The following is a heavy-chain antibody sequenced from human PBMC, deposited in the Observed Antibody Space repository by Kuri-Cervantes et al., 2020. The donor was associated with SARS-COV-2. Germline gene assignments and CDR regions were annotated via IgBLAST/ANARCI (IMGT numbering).Heavy chain of an antibody. V-gene: IGHV1-3*01. CDR2: INAGNGNT. CDR3: ARGGDFWYFYYGMDV. J-gene: IGHJ6*02. CDR1: GYTFTSYY. Sequence: ASVKVSCKASGYTFTSYYMHWVRQAPGQRLEWMGWINAGNGNTKYSQKFQGRVTITRDTSASTAYMELSSLRSEDTAVYYCARGGDFWYFYYGMDVWGQGTTVTVSS. D-gene: IGHD3-3*01.